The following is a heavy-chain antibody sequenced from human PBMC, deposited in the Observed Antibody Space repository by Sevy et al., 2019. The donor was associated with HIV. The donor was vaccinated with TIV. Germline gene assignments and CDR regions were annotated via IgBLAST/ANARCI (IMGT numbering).Heavy chain of an antibody. CDR2: IFSSGST. CDR3: VSVFLSYRSGWSYFDY. Sequence: GGSLRLSCAISGFTVNDKYIIWVRQAPGKGLEWVSVIFSSGSTYYADSAKGRFTISRDNSKNIVDLQMNGGGAEDTAVYYCVSVFLSYRSGWSYFDYWGQGTLVTVSS. D-gene: IGHD6-19*01. J-gene: IGHJ4*02. V-gene: IGHV3-66*02. CDR1: GFTVNDKY.